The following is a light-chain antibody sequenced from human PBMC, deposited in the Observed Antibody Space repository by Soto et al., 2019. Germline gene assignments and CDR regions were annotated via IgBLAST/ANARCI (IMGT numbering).Light chain of an antibody. CDR2: EVS. CDR1: SSDVGGYNY. J-gene: IGLJ1*01. V-gene: IGLV2-14*01. CDR3: SSYTSSSTRV. Sequence: QSVLTQPASVSGSPGQSITISCTGTSSDVGGYNYVSWYQQHPGKAPKLMIYEVSNRPSGVSNRFSGSKSGNTASLTISGLQAEDEADYYRSSYTSSSTRVFGTGTKVT.